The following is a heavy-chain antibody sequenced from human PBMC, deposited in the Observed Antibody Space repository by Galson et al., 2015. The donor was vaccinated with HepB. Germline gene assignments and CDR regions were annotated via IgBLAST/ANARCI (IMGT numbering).Heavy chain of an antibody. CDR1: GGTFSSYA. CDR3: ARARDAGTYLYYYYGMDV. V-gene: IGHV1-69*04. Sequence: SVKVSCKASGGTFSSYAISWVRQAPGQELEWMGRIVPVLDVANYAQSFQGRVTITADNSTNTAYMELSRLRSEDTAVYYCARARDAGTYLYYYYGMDVWGQGTMV. CDR2: IVPVLDVA. D-gene: IGHD1-26*01. J-gene: IGHJ6*02.